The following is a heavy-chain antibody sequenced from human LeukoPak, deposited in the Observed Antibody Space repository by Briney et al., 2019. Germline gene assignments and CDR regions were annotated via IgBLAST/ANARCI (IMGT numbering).Heavy chain of an antibody. CDR1: GFTFSTYS. J-gene: IGHJ4*02. Sequence: PGGSLRLSCAASGFTFSTYSMNWVREAPGKGLEWVSSISPSTSYPYYADSVKGRFTVSRDNAKNSLYLQMNSLRAEDTAVYYCARGCGGNCYLNDYWGQGTLVTVSS. CDR2: ISPSTSYP. D-gene: IGHD2-15*01. V-gene: IGHV3-21*01. CDR3: ARGCGGNCYLNDY.